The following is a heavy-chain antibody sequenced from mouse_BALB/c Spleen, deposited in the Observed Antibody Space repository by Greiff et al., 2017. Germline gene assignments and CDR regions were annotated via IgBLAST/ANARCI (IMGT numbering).Heavy chain of an antibody. Sequence: EVKLVESGGGLVQPGGSLRLSCATSGFTFTDYYMSWVRQPPGKALEWLGFIRNKANGYTTEYSASVKGRFTISRDNSQSILYLQMNTLRAEDSATYYCASFYDYFDYWGQGTTLTVSS. CDR3: ASFYDYFDY. V-gene: IGHV7-3*02. J-gene: IGHJ2*01. CDR1: GFTFTDYY. D-gene: IGHD1-1*01. CDR2: IRNKANGYTT.